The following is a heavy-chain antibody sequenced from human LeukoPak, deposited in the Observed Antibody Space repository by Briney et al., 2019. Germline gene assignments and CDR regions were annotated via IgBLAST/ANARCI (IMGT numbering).Heavy chain of an antibody. Sequence: GGSLRLSCAASGFTFSSYAMHWVRQAPGKGLEWVAVISYDGSNKYYADSVKGRFTISRDNSKNTLYLQMNSLRAEDTAVYYSAREYCSSTSCTPVFYYWGQGTLVTVSS. CDR1: GFTFSSYA. CDR2: ISYDGSNK. CDR3: AREYCSSTSCTPVFYY. D-gene: IGHD2-2*01. J-gene: IGHJ4*02. V-gene: IGHV3-30-3*01.